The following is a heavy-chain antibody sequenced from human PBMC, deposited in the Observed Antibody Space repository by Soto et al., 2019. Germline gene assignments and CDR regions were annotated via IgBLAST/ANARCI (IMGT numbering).Heavy chain of an antibody. V-gene: IGHV3-33*01. CDR2: IWYDGSNK. CDR3: ARVIVPDATYYGMEV. J-gene: IGHJ6*01. CDR1: GFTFSSYG. D-gene: IGHD2-2*01. Sequence: GGSLRLSCAASGFTFSSYGMHWVRQAPGKGLEWVAVIWYDGSNKYYADSVKGRFTISRDNSKNTLYLQMNSLRAEDTAVYYCARVIVPDATYYGMEVWGQGTTVTVSS.